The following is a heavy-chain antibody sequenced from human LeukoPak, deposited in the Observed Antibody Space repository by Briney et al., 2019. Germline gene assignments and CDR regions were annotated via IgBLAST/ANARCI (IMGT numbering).Heavy chain of an antibody. J-gene: IGHJ3*02. D-gene: IGHD2-8*01. V-gene: IGHV3-21*01. CDR3: AREGVYTGDAFDI. CDR2: ISSSSSYI. Sequence: SGGSLRLSCAASGFTFSSYSMNWVRQAPGKGLEWVSSISSSSSYIYYADSVKGRFTISRDNAKNSLYLQMNSLRAEDTAVYYCAREGVYTGDAFDIWGQGTMVTVSS. CDR1: GFTFSSYS.